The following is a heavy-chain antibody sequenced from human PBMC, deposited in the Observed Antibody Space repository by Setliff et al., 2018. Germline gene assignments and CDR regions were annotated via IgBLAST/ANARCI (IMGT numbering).Heavy chain of an antibody. CDR1: GGSFSGYF. D-gene: IGHD5-18*01. Sequence: PSETLSLTCAVYGGSFSGYFWSWIRQAPGRGLEWIGEINDRGSTHYNPSLKSRVTISIDTSKNQFSLKLTSVTAADTAIYYCARGDSSGNNYPVLDYWGQGTLVTVSS. CDR2: INDRGST. V-gene: IGHV4-34*01. CDR3: ARGDSSGNNYPVLDY. J-gene: IGHJ4*02.